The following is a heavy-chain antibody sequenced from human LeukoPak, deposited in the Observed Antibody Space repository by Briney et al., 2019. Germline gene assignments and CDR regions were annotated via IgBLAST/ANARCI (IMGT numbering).Heavy chain of an antibody. CDR1: GFTFSSYG. Sequence: GGSLRLSCAASGFTFSSYGMSWVRQAPGKGLEWVSAISGTGGSTYYADSVKGRFTISRDNSKNTLYLQMNSLRAENTAVYYCAKDHLAMVRGVPDDYWGQGTLVTVSS. J-gene: IGHJ4*02. CDR3: AKDHLAMVRGVPDDY. D-gene: IGHD3-10*01. V-gene: IGHV3-23*01. CDR2: ISGTGGST.